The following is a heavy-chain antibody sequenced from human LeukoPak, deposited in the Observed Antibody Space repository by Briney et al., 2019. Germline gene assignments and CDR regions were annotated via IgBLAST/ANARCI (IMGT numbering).Heavy chain of an antibody. V-gene: IGHV3-30*18. CDR1: GLTVSSTH. CDR3: AKDPNDYGDRDYYYYGMDV. Sequence: PGGSLRLSCAASGLTVSSTHMSWVRQAPGKGLEWVAVISYDGSNKYYADSVKGRFTISRDNSKNTLYLQMNSLRAEDTAVYYCAKDPNDYGDRDYYYYGMDVWGQGTTVTVSS. J-gene: IGHJ6*02. CDR2: ISYDGSNK. D-gene: IGHD4-17*01.